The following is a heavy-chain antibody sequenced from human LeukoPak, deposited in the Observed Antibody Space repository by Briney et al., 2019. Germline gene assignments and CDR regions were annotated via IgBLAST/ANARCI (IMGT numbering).Heavy chain of an antibody. CDR3: ARDENYDFWSGYGH. CDR2: IYYSGST. D-gene: IGHD3-3*01. CDR1: GGSISDYY. J-gene: IGHJ4*02. V-gene: IGHV4-59*01. Sequence: SETLSLTCTVSGGSISDYYWSWIRLPPGKGLEWVGYIYYSGSTNYNPSLKSRVTISVDTSKNQFSLKLSSVTAADTAVYYCARDENYDFWSGYGHWGQGTLVTVSS.